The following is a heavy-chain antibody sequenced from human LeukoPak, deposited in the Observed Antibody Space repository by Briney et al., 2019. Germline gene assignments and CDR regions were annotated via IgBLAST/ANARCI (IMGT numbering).Heavy chain of an antibody. J-gene: IGHJ5*02. CDR3: ARGSVTIFGVVIEINWFDP. Sequence: GGSLRPSCAASGFTFSSYWMHWVRQAPGKGLVWVSRINSDGSSTSYADSVKGRFTISRDNAKNTLYLQMNSLRAEDTAVYYCARGSVTIFGVVIEINWFDPWGQGTLVTVSS. V-gene: IGHV3-74*01. CDR1: GFTFSSYW. CDR2: INSDGSST. D-gene: IGHD3-3*01.